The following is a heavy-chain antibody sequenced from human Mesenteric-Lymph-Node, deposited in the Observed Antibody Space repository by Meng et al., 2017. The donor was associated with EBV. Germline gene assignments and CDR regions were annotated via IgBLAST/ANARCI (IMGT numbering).Heavy chain of an antibody. D-gene: IGHD3-10*01. CDR2: IVAVFGTT. CDR1: GGIFRSHA. Sequence: QVEVGQSGAEVKKPGSTLEVSCKASGGIFRSHAISWVRQAPGQGLEWMGGIVAVFGTTHYAQKFQGRVTITADESTSTVYMELSSLRSEDTAVYYCARQGNYYGSGTHAHFDYWGQGALVTVSS. J-gene: IGHJ4*02. V-gene: IGHV1-69*01. CDR3: ARQGNYYGSGTHAHFDY.